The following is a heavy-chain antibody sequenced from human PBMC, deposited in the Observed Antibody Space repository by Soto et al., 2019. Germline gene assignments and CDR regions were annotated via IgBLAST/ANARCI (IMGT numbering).Heavy chain of an antibody. V-gene: IGHV1-8*01. J-gene: IGHJ5*02. CDR1: GYTFTKFD. D-gene: IGHD4-17*01. CDR3: VRGDYGDYSHWFDP. Sequence: QVQLVQSGAEVKKPGASVRVSCKASGYTFTKFDINWVRQATGQVLEWMGWMNPNSGNTGYAQKFQGRVTMTRNTSITTAYLELSTLRSEDTAVYYCVRGDYGDYSHWFDPWGQGTLVTVSS. CDR2: MNPNSGNT.